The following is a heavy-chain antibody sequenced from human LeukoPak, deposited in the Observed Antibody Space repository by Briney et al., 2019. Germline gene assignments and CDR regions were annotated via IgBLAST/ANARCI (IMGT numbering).Heavy chain of an antibody. V-gene: IGHV1-46*01. CDR1: GYTFTSYY. D-gene: IGHD5-18*01. CDR2: INPSGGST. Sequence: ASVKVSCKASGYTFTSYYMHWVRQAPGQGLEWMGIINPSGGSTSYAQKFQGRVTMTRDTSTSTVYMELSSLRSEDTAVYYCARGPYSYGYHSKHYYFDYWGQGTLVTVSS. CDR3: ARGPYSYGYHSKHYYFDY. J-gene: IGHJ4*02.